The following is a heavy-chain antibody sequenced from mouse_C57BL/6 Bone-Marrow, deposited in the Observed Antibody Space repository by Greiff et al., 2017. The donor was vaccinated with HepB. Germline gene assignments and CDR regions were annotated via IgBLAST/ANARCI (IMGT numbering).Heavy chain of an antibody. V-gene: IGHV1-69*01. D-gene: IGHD3-2*02. CDR2: IDPSDSYT. CDR3: ARWAAQATVRAMDY. Sequence: QVQLQQSGAELVMPGASVKLSCKASGYTFTSYWMHWVKQRPGQGLEWIGEIDPSDSYTNYNQKFKGKSTLTVDKSSSTAYMQLSSLTSEDSAVYYCARWAAQATVRAMDYWGQGTSVTVSS. J-gene: IGHJ4*01. CDR1: GYTFTSYW.